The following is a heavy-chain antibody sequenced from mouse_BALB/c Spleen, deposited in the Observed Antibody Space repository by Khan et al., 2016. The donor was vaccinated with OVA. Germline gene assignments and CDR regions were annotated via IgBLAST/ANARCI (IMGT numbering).Heavy chain of an antibody. CDR2: ISYSGST. D-gene: IGHD1-1*01. CDR3: ASGELLVRYHDYFDY. J-gene: IGHJ2*01. CDR1: GYSITSDYA. V-gene: IGHV3-2*02. Sequence: VQLKESGPGLLKPSQSLSLTCTVTGYSITSDYAWNWLRQFPGNQLEWMAYISYSGSTTYSPSLRSRLSITRDTSKNPFFLPLNSVKTEDTATYYCASGELLVRYHDYFDYWGQGTTLTVSS.